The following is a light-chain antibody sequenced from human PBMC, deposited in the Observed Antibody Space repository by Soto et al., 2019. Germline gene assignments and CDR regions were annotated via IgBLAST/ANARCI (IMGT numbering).Light chain of an antibody. CDR1: QSISRY. Sequence: DIQMTQSPSALSASVGDRVTITCRASQSISRYLNWYQQKPGKAPEPLFYAASSLQSVVPSRFSGSGSWTDFTLTISNLQPEDFATYFCQQTYSTLFTFGPGTKVEIK. V-gene: IGKV1-39*01. J-gene: IGKJ3*01. CDR3: QQTYSTLFT. CDR2: AAS.